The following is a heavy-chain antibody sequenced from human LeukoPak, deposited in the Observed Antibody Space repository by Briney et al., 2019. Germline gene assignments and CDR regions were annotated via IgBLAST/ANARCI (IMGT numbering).Heavy chain of an antibody. V-gene: IGHV1-2*02. Sequence: ASVKVSCKASGYTFTGYYMHWVRQAPGQGLEWMGWINPNSGGTNYAQKFQGRVTMTRDTSISTAYMELSRLRSDDTAAYYCARDPNYDYVWGSYRFTEIDYWGQGTLVTVSS. CDR3: ARDPNYDYVWGSYRFTEIDY. CDR2: INPNSGGT. CDR1: GYTFTGYY. J-gene: IGHJ4*02. D-gene: IGHD3-16*02.